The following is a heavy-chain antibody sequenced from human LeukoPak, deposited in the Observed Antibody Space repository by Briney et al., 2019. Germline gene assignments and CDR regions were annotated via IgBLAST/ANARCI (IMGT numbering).Heavy chain of an antibody. CDR1: GGSFSGYY. CDR2: INHSGST. V-gene: IGHV4-34*01. CDR3: ARNFRLRYFDWLSPMGDSGIDY. J-gene: IGHJ4*02. Sequence: SETLSLTCAVYGGSFSGYYWSWIRQPPGKGLEWIGEINHSGSTNYNPSLKSRVTISVDTSKDQFSLKLSSVTAADTAVYYCARNFRLRYFDWLSPMGDSGIDYWGQGTLVTVSS. D-gene: IGHD3-9*01.